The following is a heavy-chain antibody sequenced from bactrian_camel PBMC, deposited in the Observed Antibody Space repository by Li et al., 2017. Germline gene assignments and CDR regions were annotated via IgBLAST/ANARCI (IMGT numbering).Heavy chain of an antibody. CDR3: AAELLYDRLCYTINPSRLTF. CDR1: GDTYSGRC. V-gene: IGHV3S40*01. CDR2: IYIGGGNL. D-gene: IGHD1*01. J-gene: IGHJ4*01. Sequence: DVQLVESGGGSVQAGGSLRLSCAASGDTYSGRCMGWFRQAPGKEREAVAYIYIGGGNLHYADSVKDRFVFSQDNAKNTLYLQMNSLKPEDTAMYYCAAELLYDRLCYTINPSRLTFWGQGTQVTVS.